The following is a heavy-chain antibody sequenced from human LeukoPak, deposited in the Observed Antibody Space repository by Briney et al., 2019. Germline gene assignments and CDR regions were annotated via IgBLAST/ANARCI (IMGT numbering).Heavy chain of an antibody. J-gene: IGHJ6*02. D-gene: IGHD3-10*01. CDR1: GGSISSYY. CDR2: IYYSGST. V-gene: IGHV4-59*01. CDR3: ARGAELLWFGELLFHNYGMDV. Sequence: SETLSLTCTVSGGSISSYYWSWLRQPPGKGLEWIGYIYYSGSTNYNPSLKSRVTISVDTSKNQFSLELSSVTAADTAVYYCARGAELLWFGELLFHNYGMDVWGQGTTVTVSS.